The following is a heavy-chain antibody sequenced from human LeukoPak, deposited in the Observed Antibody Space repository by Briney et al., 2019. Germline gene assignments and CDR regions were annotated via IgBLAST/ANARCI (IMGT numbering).Heavy chain of an antibody. CDR2: IYYSGST. J-gene: IGHJ4*02. CDR1: GGSISSSSYY. V-gene: IGHV4-39*07. Sequence: SETLSLTCTVSGGSISSSSYYWGWIRQPPGKGLEWIGSIYYSGSTYYNPSLKSRATISLDTSKNQFSLKLSSVTAADTAVYYCARDTSYGSGHPYYFDYWGQGTLVTVSS. D-gene: IGHD3-10*01. CDR3: ARDTSYGSGHPYYFDY.